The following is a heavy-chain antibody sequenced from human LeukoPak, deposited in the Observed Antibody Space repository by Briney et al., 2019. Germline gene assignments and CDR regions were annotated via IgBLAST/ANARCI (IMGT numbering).Heavy chain of an antibody. J-gene: IGHJ6*02. CDR3: ARDGGYSSSRYYYGMDV. CDR1: GGSFSGYY. D-gene: IGHD6-13*01. Sequence: PSETLSLTCAVYGGSFSGYYWSWIRQHPGKGLEWIGYIYYSGSTYYNPSLKSRVTISVDTSKNQFSLKLSSVTAADTAVYYCARDGGYSSSRYYYGMDVWGQGTTVTVSS. V-gene: IGHV4-31*11. CDR2: IYYSGST.